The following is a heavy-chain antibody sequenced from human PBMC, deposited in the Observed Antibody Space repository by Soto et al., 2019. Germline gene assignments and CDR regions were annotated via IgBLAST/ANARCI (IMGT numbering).Heavy chain of an antibody. Sequence: GGSLRLSCAASGFTARRNYMTWVRQAPGKGLEWVSVIYSGGSTYYADSVKGRFIISRDNSKNTLYLQMNSLRAEDTAVYYCGLTNYDSSGYYADDWGRGTQVTVSS. D-gene: IGHD3-22*01. CDR3: GLTNYDSSGYYADD. CDR2: IYSGGST. V-gene: IGHV3-66*01. J-gene: IGHJ4*02. CDR1: GFTARRNY.